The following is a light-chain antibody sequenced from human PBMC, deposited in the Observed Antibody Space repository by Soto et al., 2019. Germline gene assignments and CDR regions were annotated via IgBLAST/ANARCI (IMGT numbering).Light chain of an antibody. J-gene: IGKJ1*01. CDR3: QQYNTYSRT. CDR1: QSISSW. CDR2: KTS. Sequence: DIQMTQSPSTLSASVGDRVTITCRASQSISSWLAWYQQKPGKAPKLLMSKTSSLESGVPSRFIGSGSGTEFTLTISSLQPDDFATYYCQQYNTYSRTFGQGTKVEIK. V-gene: IGKV1-5*03.